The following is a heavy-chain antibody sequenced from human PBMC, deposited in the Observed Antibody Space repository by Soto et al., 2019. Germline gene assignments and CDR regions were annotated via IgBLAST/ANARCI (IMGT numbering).Heavy chain of an antibody. Sequence: GESLKISCKGSGYSFTIYWIGWVRQMPGKGLEWMGIIYPGDSDTRYSPSFQGQVTISADKSITTTYLQWSSLKASDTAIYYCAASIFYYGMDVWGQGTTVTVSS. CDR2: IYPGDSDT. CDR1: GYSFTIYW. CDR3: AASIFYYGMDV. J-gene: IGHJ6*02. V-gene: IGHV5-51*01.